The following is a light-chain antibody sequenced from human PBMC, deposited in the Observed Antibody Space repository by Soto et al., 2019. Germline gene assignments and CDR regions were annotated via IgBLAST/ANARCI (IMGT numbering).Light chain of an antibody. CDR1: SSDVGGYNY. Sequence: ALTQPPSASGSPGQSVTISCTCTSSDVGGYNYVSWYQQHPGKAPKLMIYDVSQRPSGVPDRFSGSKSGNTASLTVSGLQAEDEADYYCSSYAGTYIVFGTGTKVTVL. CDR2: DVS. CDR3: SSYAGTYIV. J-gene: IGLJ1*01. V-gene: IGLV2-8*01.